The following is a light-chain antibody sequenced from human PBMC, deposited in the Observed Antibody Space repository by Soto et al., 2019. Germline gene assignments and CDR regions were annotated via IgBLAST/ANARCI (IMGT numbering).Light chain of an antibody. CDR2: AAS. Sequence: IQLTQSPSFLSASIGDRVTITCRASQGIRNDLGWYQQKPGKAPKLLIYAASSLQSGVPSRFSGSGSGTDFTLTISSLQPEDFATYYCLQDYNYPWTFGQGTKVDIK. CDR3: LQDYNYPWT. CDR1: QGIRND. V-gene: IGKV1-6*01. J-gene: IGKJ1*01.